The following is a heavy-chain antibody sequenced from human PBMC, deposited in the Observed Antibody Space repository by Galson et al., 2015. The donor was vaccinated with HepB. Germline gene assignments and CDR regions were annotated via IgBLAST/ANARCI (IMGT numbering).Heavy chain of an antibody. CDR1: GFTFSHYA. V-gene: IGHV3-30*04. CDR2: ISYEAMNK. J-gene: IGHJ4*02. CDR3: AREFDDYYDTSGFSPVDS. Sequence: SLRLSCAASGFTFSHYAMHWVRQAPGKGLEWVALISYEAMNKYYADSVKGRFTIYRDNSKNTLYLQMNSLRAEDTAVYYCAREFDDYYDTSGFSPVDSWGQGTLVTVSS. D-gene: IGHD3-22*01.